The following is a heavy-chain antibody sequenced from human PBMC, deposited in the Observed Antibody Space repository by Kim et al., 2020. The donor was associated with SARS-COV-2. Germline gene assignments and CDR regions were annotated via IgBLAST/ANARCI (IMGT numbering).Heavy chain of an antibody. D-gene: IGHD6-13*01. V-gene: IGHV7-4-1*02. CDR3: ARDPGGYSSSWYGAYNWFDP. Sequence: ASVKVSCKASGYTFTSYAMNWVRQAPGQGLEWMGWINTNTGNPTYAQGFTGRFVFSLDTSVSTAYLQISSLKAEDTAVYYCARDPGGYSSSWYGAYNWFDPWGQGTLVTVSS. CDR1: GYTFTSYA. CDR2: INTNTGNP. J-gene: IGHJ5*02.